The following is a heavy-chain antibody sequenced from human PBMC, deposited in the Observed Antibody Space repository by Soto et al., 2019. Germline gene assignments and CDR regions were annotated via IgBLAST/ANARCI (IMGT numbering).Heavy chain of an antibody. CDR1: GFTFSSYC. D-gene: IGHD6-13*01. V-gene: IGHV3-30*18. CDR3: AEGLEDTAAIGTGGHN. CDR2: ISYDGSDK. Sequence: QVQLVESGGGVVQPGRSLRLSCAASGFTFSSYCIHWVRQAPGKGLEWVAVISYDGSDKYYADAVKGRFTISRDNSKNTLYMQMSSLRPEDTGVYYCAEGLEDTAAIGTGGHNWGQETLVTVSS. J-gene: IGHJ4*02.